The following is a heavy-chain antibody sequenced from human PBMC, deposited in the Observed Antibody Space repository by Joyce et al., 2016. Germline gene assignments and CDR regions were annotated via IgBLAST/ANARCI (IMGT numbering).Heavy chain of an antibody. J-gene: IGHJ6*02. CDR1: GFTFCSYG. CDR2: ISVEGNSK. Sequence: QGQLVESGGGVVQPGRSLRLSCAASGFTFCSYGMHWVRQAPGKGMEWVVSISVEGNSKHYADSVKGRFTISRDNSKNTLLLQMSRLRDEDTAVYYCAKEAPCIYGLDVWGQGTTVIVSS. V-gene: IGHV3-30*18. CDR3: AKEAPCIYGLDV.